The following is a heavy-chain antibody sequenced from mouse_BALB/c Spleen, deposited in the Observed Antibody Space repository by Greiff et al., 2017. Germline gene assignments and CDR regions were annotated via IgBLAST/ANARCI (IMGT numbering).Heavy chain of an antibody. CDR1: GYSFTGYF. CDR2: INPYNGDT. J-gene: IGHJ2*01. V-gene: IGHV1-20*02. CDR3: ARGLRGIFDY. D-gene: IGHD2-2*01. Sequence: EVKLQESGPELVKPGASVKISCKASGYSFTGYFMNWVMQSHGKSLEWIGRINPYNGDTFYNQKFKGKATLTVDKSSSTAHMELRSLASEDSAVYYCARGLRGIFDYWGQGTTLTVSS.